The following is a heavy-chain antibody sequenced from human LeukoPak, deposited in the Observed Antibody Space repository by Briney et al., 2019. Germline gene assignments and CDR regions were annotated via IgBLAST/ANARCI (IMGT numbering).Heavy chain of an antibody. D-gene: IGHD6-13*01. V-gene: IGHV1-69*01. CDR3: ARCHPSHTGYSSSWYGPGGY. J-gene: IGHJ4*02. CDR2: TIPIFGTA. Sequence: SVKVSCKASGGTFSSYAISWVRQAPGQGLEWMGGTIPIFGTANYAQKFQGRVTITADESTSTAYMELSSLRSEDTAVYYCARCHPSHTGYSSSWYGPGGYWGQGTLVTVSS. CDR1: GGTFSSYA.